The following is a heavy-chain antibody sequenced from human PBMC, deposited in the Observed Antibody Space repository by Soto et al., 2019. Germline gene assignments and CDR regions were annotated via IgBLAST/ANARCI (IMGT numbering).Heavy chain of an antibody. CDR1: DGSFSGYY. Sequence: PSETLYLTCAVYDGSFSGYYWSWIRQPPGKGLEWIGEINHSASTNYPPSLKSRVTISVDTSKNPFSLKLSSVTAADTAVYYCAGGRSALGMPYYFDYWSQGTLVTVSS. D-gene: IGHD2-15*01. V-gene: IGHV4-34*01. J-gene: IGHJ4*02. CDR3: AGGRSALGMPYYFDY. CDR2: INHSAST.